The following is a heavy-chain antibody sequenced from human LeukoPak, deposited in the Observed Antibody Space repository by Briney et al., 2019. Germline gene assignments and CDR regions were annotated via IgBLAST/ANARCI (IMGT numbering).Heavy chain of an antibody. Sequence: ASVKVSFKASGYTFSSYDINWVRQATGQGLEWMGWMNPNSGNIGYAQKFQGRVTMTRNTSISTAYMELSSLRSDDTAVYYCARGQAAAGPDDAFDIWGQGTMVTVSS. J-gene: IGHJ3*02. D-gene: IGHD6-13*01. CDR3: ARGQAAAGPDDAFDI. CDR1: GYTFSSYD. V-gene: IGHV1-8*01. CDR2: MNPNSGNI.